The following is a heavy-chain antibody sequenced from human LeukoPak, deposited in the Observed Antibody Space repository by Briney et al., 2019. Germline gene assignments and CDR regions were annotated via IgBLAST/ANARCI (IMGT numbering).Heavy chain of an antibody. V-gene: IGHV3-21*01. CDR2: ISSSSSYI. CDR1: GFTFSSYS. D-gene: IGHD2-2*01. Sequence: PGGSLRLSCAASGFTFSSYSMNWVRQAPGKGLEWVSSISSSSSYIYYADSVKGRFTISRDNAKNSLYLQMNSLRAEDTAVYYCARKLLSVVPAAPRAYYYYYMDVWGKGTTVTVSS. CDR3: ARKLLSVVPAAPRAYYYYYMDV. J-gene: IGHJ6*03.